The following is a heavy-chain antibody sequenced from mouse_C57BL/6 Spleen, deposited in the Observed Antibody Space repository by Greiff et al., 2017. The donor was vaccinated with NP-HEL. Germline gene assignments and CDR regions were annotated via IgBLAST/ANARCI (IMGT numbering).Heavy chain of an antibody. CDR3: ARGWLRFDY. CDR1: GYSFTGYY. V-gene: IGHV1-42*01. Sequence: VQLKQSGPELVKPGASVKISCKASGYSFTGYYMNWVKQSPEKSLEWIGEINPSTGGTTYNQKFKAKATLTVDKSSSTAYMQLKSLTSEDSAVYYCARGWLRFDYWGQGTTRTVSS. D-gene: IGHD2-2*01. CDR2: INPSTGGT. J-gene: IGHJ2*01.